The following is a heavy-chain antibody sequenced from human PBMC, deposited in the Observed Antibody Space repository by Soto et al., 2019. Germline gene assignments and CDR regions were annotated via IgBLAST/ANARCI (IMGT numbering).Heavy chain of an antibody. D-gene: IGHD1-26*01. CDR1: GFTFSSYA. CDR2: ISGSGGST. Sequence: PGGSLRLSCAASGFTFSSYAMNRVRQAPGKGLEWASVISGSGGSTYYADSVKRRFTISRDDSRNSVFLQMNSLKIDDTAVYYCARVIAGTTTYFDYWGQGTQVTVSS. V-gene: IGHV3-23*01. J-gene: IGHJ4*02. CDR3: ARVIAGTTTYFDY.